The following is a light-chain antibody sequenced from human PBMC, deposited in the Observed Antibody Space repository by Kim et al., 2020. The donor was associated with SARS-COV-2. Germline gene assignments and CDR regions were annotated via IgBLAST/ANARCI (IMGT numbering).Light chain of an antibody. J-gene: IGKJ2*01. CDR2: GAS. CDR3: QQYGTLPYT. CDR1: HSVASRY. Sequence: PGERATLSCRASHSVASRYLAWYQLKPGQAPRLLIFGASSLAAVVPDRFTGSGSGTDFTLTISSLEPEDFAMYYCQQYGTLPYTFGQGTKLE. V-gene: IGKV3-20*01.